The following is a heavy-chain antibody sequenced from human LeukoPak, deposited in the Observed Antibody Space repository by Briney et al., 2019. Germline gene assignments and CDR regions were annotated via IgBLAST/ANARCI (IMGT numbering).Heavy chain of an antibody. CDR2: IYYSGST. V-gene: IGHV4-59*01. J-gene: IGHJ3*02. Sequence: KPSETLSLTCTVSGGSISSYYWSWIRQPPGKGLEWIGYIYYSGSTNYNPSLKSRVTMSVDTSKNQFSLKLSSVTAADTAVYYCARDIGSTAFDIWGQGTMVTVSS. D-gene: IGHD3-16*02. CDR3: ARDIGSTAFDI. CDR1: GGSISSYY.